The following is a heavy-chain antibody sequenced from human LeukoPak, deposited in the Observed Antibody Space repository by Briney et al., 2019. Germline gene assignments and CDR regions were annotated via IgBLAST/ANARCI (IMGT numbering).Heavy chain of an antibody. V-gene: IGHV3-30*04. D-gene: IGHD3-10*01. CDR2: ISYDGSNK. CDR3: AREDGAYGSGSYPDY. Sequence: RPGGSLRLFCAASGLPFRSYAMHWVRQAPRKGLAWVAVISYDGSNKYYADSVKGRFTISRDNSKNTLYLQMNSLRAEDTAVYYCAREDGAYGSGSYPDYWGQGTLVTVSS. CDR1: GLPFRSYA. J-gene: IGHJ4*02.